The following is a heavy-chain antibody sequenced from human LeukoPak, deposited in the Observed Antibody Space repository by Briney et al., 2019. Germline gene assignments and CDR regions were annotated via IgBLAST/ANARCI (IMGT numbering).Heavy chain of an antibody. J-gene: IGHJ4*02. CDR2: IYYSGST. V-gene: IGHV4-31*03. D-gene: IGHD4-17*01. CDR1: GGSIRSDGYY. CDR3: ARGIHTDDYGDYDPGDYYFDY. Sequence: SETLSLTYTGSGGSIRSDGYYWSWIRQHPGKGLHWIGYIYYSGSTYYNPSLKSRVTISVDTSKNQFSLKLSSVTAADTAVYYCARGIHTDDYGDYDPGDYYFDYWGQGTLVTVSS.